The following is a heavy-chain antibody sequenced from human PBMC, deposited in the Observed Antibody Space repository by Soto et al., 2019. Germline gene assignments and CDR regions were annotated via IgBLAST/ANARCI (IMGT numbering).Heavy chain of an antibody. CDR2: ISNDGRNT. CDR3: AKVIRADSTSSNFYYYSAMDV. CDR1: GFSFSAYG. J-gene: IGHJ6*02. V-gene: IGHV3-30*18. Sequence: QVQMVDSGGGVVQPGRSLRLSCAASGFSFSAYGLHWVRQAPGKGLAWLAVISNDGRNTDYADSVKGRFTISRDNSKDTLFLQMNSLRGEDTAIYYCAKVIRADSTSSNFYYYSAMDVWGQVTTVTVSS. D-gene: IGHD6-6*01.